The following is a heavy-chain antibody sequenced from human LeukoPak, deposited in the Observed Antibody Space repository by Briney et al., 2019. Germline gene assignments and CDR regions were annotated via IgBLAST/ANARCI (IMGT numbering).Heavy chain of an antibody. CDR3: ARLPLDGPKRGITMIVVVPPD. D-gene: IGHD3-22*01. V-gene: IGHV4-39*01. CDR1: GGSISSSSYY. Sequence: SETLSLTCTVSGGSISSSSYYWGWIRQPPGKGLEWIGSIYYSGSTYYNPSLKSRVTISVDTSKNQFPLKLSSVTAADTAVYYCARLPLDGPKRGITMIVVVPPDWGQGTLVTVSS. J-gene: IGHJ4*02. CDR2: IYYSGST.